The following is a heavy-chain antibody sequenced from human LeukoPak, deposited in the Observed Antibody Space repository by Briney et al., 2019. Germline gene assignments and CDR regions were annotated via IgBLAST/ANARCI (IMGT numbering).Heavy chain of an antibody. CDR3: AKAPYDILTGYSPS. D-gene: IGHD3-9*01. V-gene: IGHV3-30*18. Sequence: PGRSLRLSCAASGFTFSSYGMHWVRQAPGKGLEWVAVISYVGSNKYYADSVKGRFTISRDNSKNTLYLQMNSLRAEDTAVYYCAKAPYDILTGYSPSWGQGTLVTVSS. CDR1: GFTFSSYG. J-gene: IGHJ5*02. CDR2: ISYVGSNK.